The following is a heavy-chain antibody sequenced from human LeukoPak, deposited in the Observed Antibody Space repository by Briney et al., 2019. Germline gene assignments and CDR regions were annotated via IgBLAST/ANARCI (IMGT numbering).Heavy chain of an antibody. CDR2: IYHSGST. V-gene: IGHV4-59*08. CDR1: GRSISSYY. CDR3: ARLVGDGYNWNWFDP. J-gene: IGHJ5*02. Sequence: SETLSLTCTVSGRSISSYYWSWIRQPPGKGLEWIGYIYHSGSTNYNPSLKSRVTISVDTSKNQFSLKLSCVTAADTAVYYCARLVGDGYNWNWFDPWGQGTLVTVSS. D-gene: IGHD5-24*01.